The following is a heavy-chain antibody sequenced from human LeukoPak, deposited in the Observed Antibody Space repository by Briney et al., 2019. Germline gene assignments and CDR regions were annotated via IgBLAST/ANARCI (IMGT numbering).Heavy chain of an antibody. D-gene: IGHD6-19*01. V-gene: IGHV3-74*01. CDR2: INSDGSST. CDR1: GFTFSTYW. CDR3: TRDQYSSGWYYFDY. Sequence: PGRSLRLSCAASGFTFSTYWMYWVRQAPGKGLVWVSRINSDGSSTSYADSVKGRFTISRDNAKNTLYLQMNSLRAEDTAVYYCTRDQYSSGWYYFDYWGQGTLVTVSS. J-gene: IGHJ4*02.